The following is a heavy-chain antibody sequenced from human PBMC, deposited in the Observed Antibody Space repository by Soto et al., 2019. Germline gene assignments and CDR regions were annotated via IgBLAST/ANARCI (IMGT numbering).Heavy chain of an antibody. CDR1: GFTFSSYS. CDR3: ARDVYSSSRYFDY. V-gene: IGHV3-21*01. CDR2: ISSSSSYI. J-gene: IGHJ4*02. Sequence: EVQLVESGGGLVKPGGSLRLSCAASGFTFSSYSMNWVRQAPGKGLEWVSSISSSSSYIYYADSVKGRFTISRDNAKKSLHLQMNSLRAEDTAVYYCARDVYSSSRYFDYWGQGTLVTVSS. D-gene: IGHD6-6*01.